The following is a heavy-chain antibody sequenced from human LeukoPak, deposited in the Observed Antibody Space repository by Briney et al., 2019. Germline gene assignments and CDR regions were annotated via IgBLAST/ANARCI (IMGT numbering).Heavy chain of an antibody. D-gene: IGHD3-10*01. Sequence: PGGSLRLSCAASGFAFSTYAMHWVRQAPGKGLEWLAITSFDGDNTYYADSVKGRFTISRDNSKNTLYLQMNSLRAEDTAVYYCAKSSVWRITMVRGVKIYFDYWGQGTLVTVSS. CDR2: TSFDGDNT. J-gene: IGHJ4*02. CDR3: AKSSVWRITMVRGVKIYFDY. V-gene: IGHV3-30*07. CDR1: GFAFSTYA.